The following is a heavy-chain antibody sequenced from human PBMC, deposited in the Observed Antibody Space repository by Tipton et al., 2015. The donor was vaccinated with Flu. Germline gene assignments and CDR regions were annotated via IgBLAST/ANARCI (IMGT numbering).Heavy chain of an antibody. Sequence: TLSLTCTVSGYSISTRYYWGWFRQPPGKGLVWIGCVYHGGTTYYNPSLKSRVAISLDTFKNQFSLKLTSVTAADTAVYYCATTTYFYGSGSHDYWGQGTLVTVSS. V-gene: IGHV4-38-2*02. CDR1: GYSISTRYY. J-gene: IGHJ4*02. D-gene: IGHD3-10*01. CDR3: ATTTYFYGSGSHDY. CDR2: VYHGGTT.